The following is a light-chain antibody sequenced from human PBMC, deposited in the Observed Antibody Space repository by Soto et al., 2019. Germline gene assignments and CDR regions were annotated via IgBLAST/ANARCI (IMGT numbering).Light chain of an antibody. V-gene: IGLV2-23*03. CDR1: SSDVGSYNF. Sequence: QSVLTQPASVSGSPGQSITISCTGTSSDVGSYNFVSWYQQHPGKAPKLMIYEGSKRPSGVSNHFSGSKSGNTASLTLSGLQAQDELDYYCCSYAGRSTFVVFCAGTQLTVL. J-gene: IGLJ2*01. CDR3: CSYAGRSTFVV. CDR2: EGS.